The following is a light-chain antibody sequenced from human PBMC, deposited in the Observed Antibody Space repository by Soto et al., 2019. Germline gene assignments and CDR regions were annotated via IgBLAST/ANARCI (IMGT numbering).Light chain of an antibody. V-gene: IGKV3-20*01. CDR1: QSVDNN. CDR3: QQYGSSPTT. CDR2: GAS. J-gene: IGKJ1*01. Sequence: EIVMTQSPVTLSASPGESATLSCRASQSVDNNVAWYQQKPGQAPRLLIVGASIRAAGIQDRFSGSGSGTDFTLTISRLEPEDFAVYYCQQYGSSPTTFGQGTKVDIK.